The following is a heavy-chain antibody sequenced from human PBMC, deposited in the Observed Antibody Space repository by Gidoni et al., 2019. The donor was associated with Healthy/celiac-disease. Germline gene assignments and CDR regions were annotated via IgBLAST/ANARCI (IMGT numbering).Heavy chain of an antibody. J-gene: IGHJ2*01. CDR1: GFTFSDNY. CDR3: ARAADGGNFPNWYFDL. V-gene: IGHV3-72*01. D-gene: IGHD2-21*01. CDR2: TRNKANSYTT. Sequence: EVQLVESGGGLVQPGGSLRLSCAASGFTFSDNYMDWVRQAPGKGLEWVGRTRNKANSYTTEYAASVKGRFTISRDDSKNSLYLQMNSLKTEDTAVYYCARAADGGNFPNWYFDLWGRGTLVTVSS.